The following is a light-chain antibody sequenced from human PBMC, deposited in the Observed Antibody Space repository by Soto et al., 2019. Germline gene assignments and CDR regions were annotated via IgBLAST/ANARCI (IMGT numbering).Light chain of an antibody. J-gene: IGLJ2*01. CDR2: LTSDGSH. V-gene: IGLV4-69*02. Sequence: QPVLTQSPSASASLGASVNLTCTLRSGHSSYAIAWHQQQPEKGPRYLMKLTSDGSHSKGDGIPDRFSGSSSGAERYLTISSLQSEDEADYYCQTWGTGIQVFGGGTKLTVL. CDR1: SGHSSYA. CDR3: QTWGTGIQV.